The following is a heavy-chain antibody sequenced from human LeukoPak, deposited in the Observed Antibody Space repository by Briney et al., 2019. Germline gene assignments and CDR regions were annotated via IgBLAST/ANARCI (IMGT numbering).Heavy chain of an antibody. J-gene: IGHJ4*02. CDR3: AKGGKWDVTPFDY. CDR1: GFTFTSYS. CDR2: ISGGGGST. D-gene: IGHD1-26*01. Sequence: GGSLRLSCEASGFTFTSYSMNWVPKAPGKGLEWVSTISGGGGSTYYADSVKGRFTISRDNSKNTLYLQVNSLRAEDTAVYYCAKGGKWDVTPFDYWGQGTLVTVSS. V-gene: IGHV3-23*01.